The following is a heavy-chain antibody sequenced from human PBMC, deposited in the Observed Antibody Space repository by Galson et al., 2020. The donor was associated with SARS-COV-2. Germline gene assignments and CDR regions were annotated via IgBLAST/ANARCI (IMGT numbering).Heavy chain of an antibody. V-gene: IGHV5-10-1*01. CDR1: GYSFTSYW. Sequence: GESLKISCKGSGYSFTSYWISWVRQMPGKGLEWMGRIDPSDSYTNYSPSFQGHVTISADKSISTAYLQWSSLKASDTAMYYCARLAMVRGVIEGYFDYWGQGTLVTVS. D-gene: IGHD3-10*01. CDR3: ARLAMVRGVIEGYFDY. J-gene: IGHJ4*02. CDR2: IDPSDSYT.